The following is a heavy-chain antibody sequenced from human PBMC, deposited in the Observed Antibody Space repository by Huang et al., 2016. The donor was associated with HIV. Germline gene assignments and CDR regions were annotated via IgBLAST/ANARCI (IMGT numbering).Heavy chain of an antibody. CDR1: GYTFTGYY. Sequence: QVQLVQSGAEVKKPGASVKVSCKASGYTFTGYYMHWVRQAPGQGLEWMGWINPNSGGTNYAQKVQGRVTMNRDTSISTAYMELSRLRSDDTAVYYCAAGVVPAADYYYYYGMDVWGQGTTVTVSS. CDR2: INPNSGGT. V-gene: IGHV1-2*02. J-gene: IGHJ6*02. CDR3: AAGVVPAADYYYYYGMDV. D-gene: IGHD2-2*01.